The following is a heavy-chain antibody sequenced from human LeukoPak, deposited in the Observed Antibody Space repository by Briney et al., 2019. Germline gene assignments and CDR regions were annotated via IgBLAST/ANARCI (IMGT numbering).Heavy chain of an antibody. CDR2: IIPIFGTA. D-gene: IGHD3-22*01. J-gene: IGHJ4*02. Sequence: SVKVSCKASGGTFSSYAISWVRQASGQGLEWMGGIIPIFGTANYAQKFQGRVTITADESTSTAYMELSSLRSEDTAVYYCARDGSRYYDSSGYYYFDYWGQGTLVTVSS. CDR1: GGTFSSYA. V-gene: IGHV1-69*01. CDR3: ARDGSRYYDSSGYYYFDY.